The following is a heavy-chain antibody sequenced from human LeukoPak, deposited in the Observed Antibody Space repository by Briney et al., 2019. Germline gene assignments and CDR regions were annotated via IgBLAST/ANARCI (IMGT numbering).Heavy chain of an antibody. CDR2: ISSSSSAM. CDR1: GFTFSRFG. Sequence: LPGGSLRLSCAASGFTFSRFGMNWVRQAPGKGLEWISYISSSSSAMYYADSVKGRFTISRDNAKNSLYLQMSSLRDEDTAVYYCAQKGGTDHWGQGTLVTVSS. D-gene: IGHD2-15*01. CDR3: AQKGGTDH. J-gene: IGHJ4*02. V-gene: IGHV3-48*02.